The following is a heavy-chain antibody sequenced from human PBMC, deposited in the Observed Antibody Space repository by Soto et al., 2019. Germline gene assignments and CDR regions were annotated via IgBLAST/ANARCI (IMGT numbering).Heavy chain of an antibody. CDR1: GGSISSGGYS. CDR3: AKDFLVGAPNYFDY. V-gene: IGHV4-30-2*01. D-gene: IGHD3-3*01. J-gene: IGHJ4*02. Sequence: PSETLSLTCAVSGGSISSGGYSWSWIRQPPGKGLEWIGYIYHSGSTYYNPSLKSRVTISVDRSKNQFSLKLSSVTAADTAVYYCAKDFLVGAPNYFDYWGEEPLATASS. CDR2: IYHSGST.